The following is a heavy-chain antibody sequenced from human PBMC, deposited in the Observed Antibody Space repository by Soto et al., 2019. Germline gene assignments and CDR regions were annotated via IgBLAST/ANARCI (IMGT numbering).Heavy chain of an antibody. CDR2: INHSGST. V-gene: IGHV4-34*01. CDR1: GGSFRGYY. D-gene: IGHD3-9*01. J-gene: IGHJ5*02. CDR3: ARGKGVLYFDWFRYPNRFDP. Sequence: HVQLQQWGAGLLKPSETLSLTCAVYGGSFRGYYWSWIRQPPGKGLEWVGEINHSGSTNYNPSLRRRVTISIDTSNNQFSLELNSVTAADTAVYSCARGKGVLYFDWFRYPNRFDPWGQGTLVTFYS.